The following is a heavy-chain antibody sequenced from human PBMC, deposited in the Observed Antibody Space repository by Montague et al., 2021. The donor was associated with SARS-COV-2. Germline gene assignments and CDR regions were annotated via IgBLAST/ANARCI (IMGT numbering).Heavy chain of an antibody. CDR2: IYRDDDK. CDR1: GFSLTTSGVS. CDR3: THYRPSTGGT. D-gene: IGHD3-16*01. V-gene: IGHV2-5*02. J-gene: IGHJ5*02. Sequence: PALVKPTQTLTLTCTFSGFSLTTSGVSVNWIRRPPGKALEWLALIYRDDDKRYSSSLGSRLTITKDTSKNQVVLTMTNMDPVDTATYFCTHYRPSTGGTWGQGALVTVSS.